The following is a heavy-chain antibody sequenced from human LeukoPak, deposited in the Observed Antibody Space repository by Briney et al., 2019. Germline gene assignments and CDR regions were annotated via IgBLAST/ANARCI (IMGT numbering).Heavy chain of an antibody. Sequence: GGSLRLSCAASGFTFTTYSMNWVRQAPGKGLEWVSSITSSSASMYYADSVKGRFTISRDNAKNSLYLQMNSLRAEDTAVYYCARDLEVRGSLWFGELLGYWGQGTLVTVSS. V-gene: IGHV3-21*01. CDR2: ITSSSASM. CDR1: GFTFTTYS. D-gene: IGHD3-10*01. CDR3: ARDLEVRGSLWFGELLGY. J-gene: IGHJ4*02.